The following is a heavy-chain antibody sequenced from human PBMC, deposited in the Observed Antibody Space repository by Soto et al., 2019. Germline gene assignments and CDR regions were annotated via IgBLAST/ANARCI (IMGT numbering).Heavy chain of an antibody. CDR2: IYYSGST. CDR3: ARRVIAVAGKANWFDP. D-gene: IGHD6-19*01. J-gene: IGHJ5*02. V-gene: IGHV4-39*01. Sequence: QLQLQESGPGLVKPSETLSLTCTVSGGSISSSSYYWGWIRQPPGKGLEWIGSIYYSGSTYYNPSLKSRVTISVDTSKNQFSLKLSSVTAADTAVYYCARRVIAVAGKANWFDPWGQGTLVTVSS. CDR1: GGSISSSSYY.